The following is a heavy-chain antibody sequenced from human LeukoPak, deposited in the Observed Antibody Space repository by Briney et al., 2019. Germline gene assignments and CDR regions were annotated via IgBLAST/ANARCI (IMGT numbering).Heavy chain of an antibody. D-gene: IGHD6-13*01. V-gene: IGHV3-23*01. CDR3: AKSGGYSSSWPPWEDYYYYGMDV. CDR2: ISGSGGST. CDR1: GFTFSDYY. Sequence: GGSLRLSCAASGFTFSDYYMSWVRQAPGKGLEWVSAISGSGGSTYYADSVKGRFTISRDNSKNTLYLQMNSLRAEDTAVYYCAKSGGYSSSWPPWEDYYYYGMDVWGQGTTVTVSS. J-gene: IGHJ6*02.